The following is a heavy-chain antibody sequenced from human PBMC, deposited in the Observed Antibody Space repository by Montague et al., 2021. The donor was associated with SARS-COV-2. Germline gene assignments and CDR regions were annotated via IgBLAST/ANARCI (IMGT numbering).Heavy chain of an antibody. Sequence: SETLSLTCAVYGGSFSGYYWSWIRLPPGKGMEWIGEINHSGSTNYNPSLKSRVTISVDTSKNQFSLKLSSVTAADTAMYYCARGRTGTTFYYYYYYGMDVWGQGTTVTVSS. D-gene: IGHD1-7*01. J-gene: IGHJ6*02. V-gene: IGHV4-34*01. CDR3: ARGRTGTTFYYYYYYGMDV. CDR1: GGSFSGYY. CDR2: INHSGST.